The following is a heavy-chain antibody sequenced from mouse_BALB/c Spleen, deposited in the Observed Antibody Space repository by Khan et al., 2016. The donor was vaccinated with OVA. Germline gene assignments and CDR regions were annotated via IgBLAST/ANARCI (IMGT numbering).Heavy chain of an antibody. Sequence: EVQLQESGPGLVKPSQSLSLTCTVTGYSITSDYAWNWIRQFPGNKLEWMGYISYSGRTSYNPSLKSRISITRDTSKYQFFLQLNSATTEDTATYYCARSVTITTVVATDFDYWGQGTTLTVSS. V-gene: IGHV3-2*02. J-gene: IGHJ2*01. CDR1: GYSITSDYA. CDR3: ARSVTITTVVATDFDY. D-gene: IGHD1-1*01. CDR2: ISYSGRT.